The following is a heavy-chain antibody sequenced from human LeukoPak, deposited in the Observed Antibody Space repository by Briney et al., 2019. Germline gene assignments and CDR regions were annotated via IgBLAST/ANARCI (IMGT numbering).Heavy chain of an antibody. D-gene: IGHD6-19*01. Sequence: GGSLRLSCAASGFTFSNYWMSWVRQAPGKGLEWVANIKQDGSEKYYVNSVKGRFTISRDNAKNSLYLQMNSLRAEDTAVYYCAKDRASGSGSYSYRGFDHWGQGTLVTVSS. V-gene: IGHV3-7*03. J-gene: IGHJ5*02. CDR3: AKDRASGSGSYSYRGFDH. CDR1: GFTFSNYW. CDR2: IKQDGSEK.